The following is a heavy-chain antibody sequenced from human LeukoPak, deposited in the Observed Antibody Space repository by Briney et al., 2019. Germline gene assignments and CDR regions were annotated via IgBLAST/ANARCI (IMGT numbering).Heavy chain of an antibody. CDR1: GYSFTSYW. V-gene: IGHV5-51*01. D-gene: IGHD1-26*01. CDR2: IYPGDSDT. CDR3: ARLPADWERGSYALYYFDY. Sequence: GESLKISCKGSGYSFTSYWIGWVRQMPGKGLEWMGIIYPGDSDTRYSPSFQGQVTISADKSISTAYLQWSSLKASDTAMYYRARLPADWERGSYALYYFDYWGQGTLVTVSS. J-gene: IGHJ4*02.